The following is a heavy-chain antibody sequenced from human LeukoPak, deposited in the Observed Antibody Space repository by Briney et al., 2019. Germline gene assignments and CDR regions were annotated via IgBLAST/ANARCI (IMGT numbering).Heavy chain of an antibody. Sequence: GGSLRLSCAASGVTFSSYGMHWVRQAPGKGLEWVAVISYDGSNKYYADSVKGRFTISRDNSKNTLYLQMNSLRAEDTAVYYCAKDIYGMDVWGQGTTVTVSS. V-gene: IGHV3-30*18. CDR2: ISYDGSNK. J-gene: IGHJ6*02. CDR3: AKDIYGMDV. CDR1: GVTFSSYG.